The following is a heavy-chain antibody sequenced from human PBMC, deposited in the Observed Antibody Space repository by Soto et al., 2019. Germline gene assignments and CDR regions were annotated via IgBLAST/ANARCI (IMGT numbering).Heavy chain of an antibody. V-gene: IGHV4-31*03. D-gene: IGHD3-22*01. CDR2: IYYSGST. CDR1: GGSVSSGDYY. J-gene: IGHJ5*02. CDR3: ARENSGSATWFDP. Sequence: QVQLQESGPGLVKPSQTLSLTCTVSGGSVSSGDYYWSWIRQHPGKGLEWIGYIYYSGSTYYNPSLKSRVIISVDTSKNQCSLRLSSVTAADTAVYYCARENSGSATWFDPWGQGTLVTVSS.